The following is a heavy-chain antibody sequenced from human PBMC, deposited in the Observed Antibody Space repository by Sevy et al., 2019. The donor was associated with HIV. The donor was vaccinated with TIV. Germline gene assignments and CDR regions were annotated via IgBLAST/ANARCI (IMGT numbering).Heavy chain of an antibody. V-gene: IGHV3-30*18. CDR3: AKDGAGSLSSGPYYYYYGMDV. J-gene: IGHJ6*02. CDR1: GFTFSSYG. D-gene: IGHD3-22*01. CDR2: ISYDGSNK. Sequence: GGSLRLSCAASGFTFSSYGMHWVRQAPGKGLEWVAVISYDGSNKYYADSVKGRFTISRDNSKNTLYLQMNSLRAEDTAVYYCAKDGAGSLSSGPYYYYYGMDVWGQGTTVTVSS.